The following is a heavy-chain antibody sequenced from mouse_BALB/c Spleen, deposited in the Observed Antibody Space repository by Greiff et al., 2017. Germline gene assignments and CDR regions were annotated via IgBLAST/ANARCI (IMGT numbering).Heavy chain of an antibody. CDR3: ARAFAY. J-gene: IGHJ3*01. CDR2: ISYDGSN. Sequence: EVQLQQSGPGLVKPSQSLSLTCSVTGYSITSGYYWNWIRQFPGNKLEWMGYISYDGSNNYNPSLKNRISITRDTSKNQFFLKLNSVTTEDTATCYCARAFAYWGQGTLVTVSA. V-gene: IGHV3-6*02. CDR1: GYSITSGYY.